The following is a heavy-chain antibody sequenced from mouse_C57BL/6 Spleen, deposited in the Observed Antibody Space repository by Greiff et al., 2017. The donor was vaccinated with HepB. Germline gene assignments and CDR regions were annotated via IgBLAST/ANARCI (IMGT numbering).Heavy chain of an antibody. CDR1: GFTFSSYA. D-gene: IGHD1-1*01. CDR2: ISDGGSYT. Sequence: DVHLVESGGGLVKPGGSLKLSCAASGFTFSSYAMSWVRQTPEKRLEWVATISDGGSYTYYPDNVKGRFTISRDNAKNNLYLQMSHLKSEDTAMYYCARDGGDYGSSYEYFDYWGQGTTLTVSS. V-gene: IGHV5-4*01. J-gene: IGHJ2*01. CDR3: ARDGGDYGSSYEYFDY.